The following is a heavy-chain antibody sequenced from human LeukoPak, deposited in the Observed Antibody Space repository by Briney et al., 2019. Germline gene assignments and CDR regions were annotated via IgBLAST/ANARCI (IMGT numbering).Heavy chain of an antibody. V-gene: IGHV3-21*01. Sequence: GGSLRLSCAASGFTFSSYSMNWVRQAPGKGLEWVSSISSSSSYIYYADSVKGRFTIPRDNAKNSLYLQMNSLRAEDTAVYYCARERGGLPDYWGQGTLVTVSS. J-gene: IGHJ4*02. CDR3: ARERGGLPDY. CDR1: GFTFSSYS. D-gene: IGHD3-10*01. CDR2: ISSSSSYI.